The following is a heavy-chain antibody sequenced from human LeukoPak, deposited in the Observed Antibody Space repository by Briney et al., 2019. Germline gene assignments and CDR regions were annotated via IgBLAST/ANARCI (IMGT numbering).Heavy chain of an antibody. CDR2: IIPIFGTA. CDR1: GGTFSSYA. V-gene: IGHV1-69*01. J-gene: IGHJ5*02. Sequence: ASVKVSCKASGGTFSSYAISWVRQAPGQGLEWMGGIIPIFGTANYAQKFQGRVTITADESTSTAYMELSSLRSEDTAVYYCARVEWFGELRLAWFDPWGQGTLVTVSS. CDR3: ARVEWFGELRLAWFDP. D-gene: IGHD3-10*01.